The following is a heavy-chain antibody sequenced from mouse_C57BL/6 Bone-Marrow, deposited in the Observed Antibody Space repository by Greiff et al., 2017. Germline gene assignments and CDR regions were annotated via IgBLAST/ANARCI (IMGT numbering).Heavy chain of an antibody. J-gene: IGHJ2*01. CDR1: GYSITSGYY. CDR2: ISYDGSN. D-gene: IGHD2-3*01. V-gene: IGHV3-6*01. CDR3: AREENDGYFDY. Sequence: VQLKESGPGLVQPSQSLSLTCSVTGYSITSGYYWNWIRQFPGNKLAWMGYISYDGSNNYNPSLNNRISITRDTSKNQFFLKLNSVTTEDTATYYCAREENDGYFDYWGPGTTLTVSS.